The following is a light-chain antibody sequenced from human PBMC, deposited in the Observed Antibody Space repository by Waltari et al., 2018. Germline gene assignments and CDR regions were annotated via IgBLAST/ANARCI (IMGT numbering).Light chain of an antibody. CDR3: SSYTSLTTLV. CDR2: EVS. Sequence: QSALTQPASVSGSPGQSITISCTGTSSDIGGYNSPSWYQHHPAKAPKLLIYEVSNRPSGVSERVAGSKSGKTASLTISGLQAGDEAVYYCSSYTSLTTLVFGGGTKLTVL. CDR1: SSDIGGYNS. J-gene: IGLJ2*01. V-gene: IGLV2-14*01.